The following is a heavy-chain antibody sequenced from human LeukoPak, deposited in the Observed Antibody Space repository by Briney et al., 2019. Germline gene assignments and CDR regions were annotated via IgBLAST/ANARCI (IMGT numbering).Heavy chain of an antibody. D-gene: IGHD3-16*02. Sequence: GASVKVSCKASGYTFTSYAMHWVRQAPGQRLEWMGWINAGNGNTKYSQEFQGRVTITRDTSASTAYMELSSLRSEGMAVYYCARAWAYDYVWGSYRDNWFDPWGQGTLVTVSS. CDR3: ARAWAYDYVWGSYRDNWFDP. J-gene: IGHJ5*02. V-gene: IGHV1-3*03. CDR2: INAGNGNT. CDR1: GYTFTSYA.